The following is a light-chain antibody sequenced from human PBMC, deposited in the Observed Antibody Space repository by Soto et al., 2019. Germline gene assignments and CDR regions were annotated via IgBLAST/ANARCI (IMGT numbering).Light chain of an antibody. CDR2: AAT. V-gene: IGKV1D-12*01. Sequence: DIEMTHTPSFVSASLGDGVTITCRASQGISSWLARYQQKPGKAPKLLIYAATILQSGVPSRFSGSESGTDFSLTISSLQPEDFATYFCQQSSDFPLTFGGGTKVDIK. CDR3: QQSSDFPLT. J-gene: IGKJ4*01. CDR1: QGISSW.